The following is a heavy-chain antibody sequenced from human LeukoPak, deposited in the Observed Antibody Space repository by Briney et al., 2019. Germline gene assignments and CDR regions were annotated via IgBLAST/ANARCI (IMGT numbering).Heavy chain of an antibody. V-gene: IGHV4-34*01. CDR1: GGSFSGYY. CDR2: FNHSGST. D-gene: IGHD2-2*01. J-gene: IGHJ6*03. CDR3: ARLVVVPAAMGFGYYYYMDV. Sequence: SETLSLTCVVYGGSFSGYYWSWIRQPPGKGLEWIGEFNHSGSTNYNPSLKSRVTISVDTSKNQFSLRLSSVTAADTAVYYCARLVVVPAAMGFGYYYYMDVWGKGTTVTVSS.